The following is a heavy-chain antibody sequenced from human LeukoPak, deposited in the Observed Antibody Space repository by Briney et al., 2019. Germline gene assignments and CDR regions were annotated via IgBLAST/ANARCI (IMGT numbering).Heavy chain of an antibody. D-gene: IGHD3-3*01. J-gene: IGHJ4*02. Sequence: TGGSLRLSCAASGFILRTYAMSWVRQAPGKGLEWVADITGTATTTYYADSVKGRFTISRDNARNTLYLQMSSLRAHDTAIYYCAKDRRVRCYYFLCRGGYFDYWGRGSLVTVSS. CDR3: AKDRRVRCYYFLCRGGYFDY. CDR1: GFILRTYA. CDR2: ITGTATTT. V-gene: IGHV3-23*01.